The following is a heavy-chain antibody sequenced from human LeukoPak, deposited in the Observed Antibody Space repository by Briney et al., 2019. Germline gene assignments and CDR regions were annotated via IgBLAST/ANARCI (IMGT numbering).Heavy chain of an antibody. Sequence: SETLSLTCAVYGGSFSGYYWSWIRQPPGKGLEWIGEINHSGSTNYNPSLKSRVTISVDMSKNQFSLKLTSVTAADTAVYFCARGAEYYAIWRGYAGYSDYWGQGISVTVSS. CDR1: GGSFSGYY. V-gene: IGHV4-34*01. CDR3: ARGAEYYAIWRGYAGYSDY. J-gene: IGHJ4*02. CDR2: INHSGST. D-gene: IGHD3-3*01.